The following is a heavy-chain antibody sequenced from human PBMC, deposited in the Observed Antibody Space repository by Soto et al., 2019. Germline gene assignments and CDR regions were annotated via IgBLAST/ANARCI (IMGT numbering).Heavy chain of an antibody. CDR1: GFTFSGYA. CDR2: ISGSGGST. J-gene: IGHJ4*02. D-gene: IGHD3-10*01. Sequence: GGSLRLSCAASGFTFSGYAMSWVRQSPGKGLEWVSAISGSGGSTYYADSVKGRFTISRDNSKNTLYLQMNSLRAEDTAVYYCAKDLFRYYAIDYWGQGTLVTVSS. CDR3: AKDLFRYYAIDY. V-gene: IGHV3-23*01.